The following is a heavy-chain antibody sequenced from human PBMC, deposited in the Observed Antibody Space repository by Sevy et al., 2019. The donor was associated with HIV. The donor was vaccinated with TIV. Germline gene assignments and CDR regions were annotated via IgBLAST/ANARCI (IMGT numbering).Heavy chain of an antibody. D-gene: IGHD4-17*01. CDR1: SGSISSSSYY. CDR2: IDYIGTT. J-gene: IGHJ5*01. V-gene: IGHV4-39*01. CDR3: ARYLRGDHAGGFDF. Sequence: SETLSLTCTVSSGSISSSSYYWGWIRQSPGKGLEWIASIDYIGTTYYNLVLKSRVTITGDRSKNEVSLNLGFVTAADAAVYYCARYLRGDHAGGFDFWGQGTPVTVSS.